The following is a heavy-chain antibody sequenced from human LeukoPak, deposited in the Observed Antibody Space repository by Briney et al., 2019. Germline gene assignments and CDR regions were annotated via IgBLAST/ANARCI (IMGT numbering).Heavy chain of an antibody. Sequence: TGRSLRLSCAASGFTFDGYAMHWVRQAPGKGLEWVSGISWNSGSIGYADSVKGRFTISRDNAKNSLYLQMNSLRAEDTALYYCAKDRGYHAFDIWGHGTMVTVSS. D-gene: IGHD6-13*01. CDR1: GFTFDGYA. J-gene: IGHJ3*02. CDR2: ISWNSGSI. CDR3: AKDRGYHAFDI. V-gene: IGHV3-9*01.